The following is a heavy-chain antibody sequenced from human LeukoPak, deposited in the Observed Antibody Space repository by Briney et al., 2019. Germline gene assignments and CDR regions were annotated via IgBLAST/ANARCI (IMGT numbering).Heavy chain of an antibody. CDR3: VSPNPPGDYYDYY. CDR2: ISVSATNT. CDR1: GFTFSSFD. J-gene: IGHJ4*02. D-gene: IGHD3-22*01. Sequence: GGSLRLSCAASGFTFSSFDMTWVRQAPGKGLEWVSTISVSATNTYYADSVKGRFTISRDNSKNTLYLQMNSLRADDTAVYYCVSPNPPGDYYDYYWGQGTLVTVSS. V-gene: IGHV3-23*01.